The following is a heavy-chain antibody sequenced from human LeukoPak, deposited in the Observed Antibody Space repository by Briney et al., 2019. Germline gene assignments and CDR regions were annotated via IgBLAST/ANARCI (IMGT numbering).Heavy chain of an antibody. CDR3: AKIANFYDSSGFYG. CDR2: ICGSGKFP. V-gene: IGHV3-23*01. Sequence: PGGSLRLSCAASGFTFSSYAMTWVRQALGKGLEWVSVICGSGKFPSYADSVKGRFTISRDNAKNTLYLQMNSLEAEDTAMYYCAKIANFYDSSGFYGWGQGTLVTVSS. J-gene: IGHJ4*02. CDR1: GFTFSSYA. D-gene: IGHD3-22*01.